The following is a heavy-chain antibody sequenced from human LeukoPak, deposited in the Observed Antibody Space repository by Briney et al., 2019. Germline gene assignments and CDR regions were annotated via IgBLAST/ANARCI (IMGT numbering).Heavy chain of an antibody. J-gene: IGHJ4*02. CDR3: ARVAAAGTQHFSAVDY. Sequence: ASVKVSCKASGYTFTGYYMHWVRQAPGQGLEWMGWINPNSGGTNYAQKFQGRVTMTRDTSISTAYMELSSLRSEDTAVYYCARVAAAGTQHFSAVDYWGQGTLVTVSS. CDR1: GYTFTGYY. V-gene: IGHV1-2*02. D-gene: IGHD6-13*01. CDR2: INPNSGGT.